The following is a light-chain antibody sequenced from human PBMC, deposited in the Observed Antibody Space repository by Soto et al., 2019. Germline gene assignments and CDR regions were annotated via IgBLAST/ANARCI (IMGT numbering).Light chain of an antibody. CDR2: AAS. Sequence: EVVLTQSPDTLSLSPGERATLSCRASQSVRDRYLAWYQQKAGQAPRLLIYAASSRATGIPDRFSGSGSGTDFTITISRLEPEDYAVFFCQQYGSSPPTFGQGTKVEIK. CDR1: QSVRDRY. V-gene: IGKV3-20*01. J-gene: IGKJ1*01. CDR3: QQYGSSPPT.